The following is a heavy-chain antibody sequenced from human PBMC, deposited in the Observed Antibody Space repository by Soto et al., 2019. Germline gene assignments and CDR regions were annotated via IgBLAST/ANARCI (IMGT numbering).Heavy chain of an antibody. CDR2: IYYSGRT. CDR1: GESSNNSSYN. CDR3: ARQRTSVVTQAYFDV. J-gene: IGHJ4*02. V-gene: IGHV4-39*01. Sequence: TLSVTGIATGESSNNSSYNWDWPRKPPGKGLEWIGSIYYSGRTYNNPSLRSRVTMSIDTSKDQFSLKLSSVTATDTAVYFCARQRTSVVTQAYFDVWGPGSLVTVSS. D-gene: IGHD2-21*02.